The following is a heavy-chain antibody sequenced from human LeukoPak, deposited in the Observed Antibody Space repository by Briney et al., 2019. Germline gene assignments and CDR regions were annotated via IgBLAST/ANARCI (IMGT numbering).Heavy chain of an antibody. CDR1: GFTFSSYS. Sequence: GESLRLSCAASGFTFSSYSMNWVRQAPGKGLEWVSYISSSSSTIYYADSVKGRFTISRDNAENSLYLQMNSLRDEDTAVYYCARPKYSGSYYCDYWGQGTLVTVSS. J-gene: IGHJ4*02. CDR3: ARPKYSGSYYCDY. D-gene: IGHD1-26*01. CDR2: ISSSSSTI. V-gene: IGHV3-48*02.